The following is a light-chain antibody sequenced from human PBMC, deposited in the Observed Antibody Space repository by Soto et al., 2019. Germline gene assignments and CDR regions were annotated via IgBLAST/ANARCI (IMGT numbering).Light chain of an antibody. Sequence: DIQMTQSPSSVSASVGDRVTITCRASQGINNWLAWYQQKPGKAPKLLIYTTSSSQSGVPPRFNGSGSGSDFTLTISSLQPEDSATYYCQRANRLPLTFGGGNKVEIK. V-gene: IGKV1D-12*01. CDR2: TTS. CDR3: QRANRLPLT. J-gene: IGKJ4*01. CDR1: QGINNW.